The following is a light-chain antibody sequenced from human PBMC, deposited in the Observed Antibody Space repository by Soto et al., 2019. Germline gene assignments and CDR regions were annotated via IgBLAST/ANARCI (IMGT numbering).Light chain of an antibody. CDR3: QQYNNWPAIS. CDR1: QSVKSSY. CDR2: GAS. J-gene: IGKJ5*01. Sequence: EIVLTHSPGTLCLSPGEIATLPFRAIQSVKSSYLAWYQHKPGQSPRLLIYGASTRVTGIPATFSGSGSGTQFTLTISSLQSEDFAVYYCQQYNNWPAISFGQGTRLENK. V-gene: IGKV3D-15*01.